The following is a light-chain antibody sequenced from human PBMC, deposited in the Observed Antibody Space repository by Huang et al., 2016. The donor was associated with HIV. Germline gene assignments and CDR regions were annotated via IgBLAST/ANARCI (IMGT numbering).Light chain of an antibody. V-gene: IGKV3-15*01. CDR2: SAS. CDR3: QQYQDWPPEALT. Sequence: EIVMTQSPVTLSVSPGERATLSCRASQSISNNLAWYQQKPGLAPRLLVYSASTRVTGIPVRCSGSGSGTEFTLTISSRQSEDFAVYYCQQYQDWPPEALTFGGGTKVE. CDR1: QSISNN. J-gene: IGKJ4*01.